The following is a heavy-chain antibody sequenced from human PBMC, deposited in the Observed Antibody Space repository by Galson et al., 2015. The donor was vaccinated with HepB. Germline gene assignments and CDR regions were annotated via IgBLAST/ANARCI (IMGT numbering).Heavy chain of an antibody. D-gene: IGHD5-12*01. V-gene: IGHV1-18*04. CDR3: ARDYSDGYVAGMAV. J-gene: IGHJ6*02. CDR2: ISPQNGDR. Sequence: SVKLSCKASGYSFNIYGISWVRQAPGQGLEWMGWISPQNGDRNSAQKFQGRVTLTTDTSTGTAYMDLRSVRSDDTAVYYCARDYSDGYVAGMAVWGQGTTVTVSS. CDR1: GYSFNIYG.